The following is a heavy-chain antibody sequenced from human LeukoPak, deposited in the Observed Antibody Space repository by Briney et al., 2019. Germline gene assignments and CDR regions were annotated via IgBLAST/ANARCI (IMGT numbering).Heavy chain of an antibody. Sequence: SQTLSLTCAVSGGSISSGGYSWSWIRQPPGKGLEWIGYIYHSGSTYYDPSLKSRVTISVDRSKNQFSLRLSSVTAADTAVYYCARAPLRYCSSTSCSCFDYWGQGTLVTVSS. J-gene: IGHJ4*02. CDR3: ARAPLRYCSSTSCSCFDY. CDR1: GGSISSGGYS. CDR2: IYHSGST. V-gene: IGHV4-30-2*01. D-gene: IGHD2-2*01.